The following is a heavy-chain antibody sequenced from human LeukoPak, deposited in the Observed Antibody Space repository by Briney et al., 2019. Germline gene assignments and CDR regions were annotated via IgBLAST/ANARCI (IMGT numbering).Heavy chain of an antibody. CDR1: GGTFSSYA. CDR2: INPNSGGT. V-gene: IGHV1-2*02. D-gene: IGHD6-13*01. CDR3: ARDPCSSSWYSCYYYMDV. Sequence: ASVKVSCKASGGTFSSYAISWVRQAPGQGLEWMGWINPNSGGTNYAQKFQGRVTMTRDTSISTAYMELSRLRSDDTAVYYCARDPCSSSWYSCYYYMDVWGKGTTVTVSS. J-gene: IGHJ6*03.